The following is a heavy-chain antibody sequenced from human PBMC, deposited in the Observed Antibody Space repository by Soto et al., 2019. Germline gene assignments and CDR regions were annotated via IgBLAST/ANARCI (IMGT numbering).Heavy chain of an antibody. V-gene: IGHV3-73*02. J-gene: IGHJ4*02. Sequence: EVQLVESGGGLVQPGGSLKLSCAASGFTFSGSAMHWVRQASGKGLEWVGRIRSQANSYATAYAASVKGRFTISSDDSKNTAYLQMNILKTEDTAVYFCTSPYSSYQGDYGGQGTLVTVSS. CDR3: TSPYSSYQGDY. CDR1: GFTFSGSA. D-gene: IGHD6-6*01. CDR2: IRSQANSYAT.